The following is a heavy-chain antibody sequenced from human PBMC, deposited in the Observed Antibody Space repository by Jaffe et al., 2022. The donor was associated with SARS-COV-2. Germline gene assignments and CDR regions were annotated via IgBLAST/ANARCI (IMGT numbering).Heavy chain of an antibody. Sequence: QVQLVQSGAEVKKPGASVKVSCKTSGYIFTSYYIHWVRQAPGQGLEWVGRIEPSDGGTSFPQKFQGRLTMTRDTSTRTVFMEMTSLRSEDAAVYYCARGVGAGGDVWGQGTTVTVSS. V-gene: IGHV1-46*01. J-gene: IGHJ6*02. D-gene: IGHD1-26*01. CDR1: GYIFTSYY. CDR2: IEPSDGGT. CDR3: ARGVGAGGDV.